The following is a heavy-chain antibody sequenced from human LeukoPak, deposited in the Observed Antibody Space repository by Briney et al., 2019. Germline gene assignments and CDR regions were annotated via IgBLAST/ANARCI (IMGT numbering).Heavy chain of an antibody. D-gene: IGHD3-16*02. J-gene: IGHJ4*02. V-gene: IGHV1-46*01. CDR1: GYTFTTYY. CDR2: INPSGGST. Sequence: ASVKVSCKASGYTFTTYYMHWVRQAPGQGLEWMGIINPSGGSTSYAQKFQGRVTMTRDTSTSTVYMELSSLRSEDTAVYYCARSRLSMGFFDYWGQGTLVTVSS. CDR3: ARSRLSMGFFDY.